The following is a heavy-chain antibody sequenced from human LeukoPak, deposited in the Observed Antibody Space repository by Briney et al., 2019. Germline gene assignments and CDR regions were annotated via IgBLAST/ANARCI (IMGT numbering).Heavy chain of an antibody. V-gene: IGHV3-23*01. CDR3: ARGSFRRPYSGSQSH. CDR2: ITGSGDNT. Sequence: PGRSLRLSCAASGFTFSSYGMNWVRQAPGKGLEWVSAITGSGDNTYYADSVKGRFTISRDNSKNTLYLQMNSLRAEDTAVYYCARGSFRRPYSGSQSHWGQGTLVTVSS. CDR1: GFTFSSYG. D-gene: IGHD1-26*01. J-gene: IGHJ4*02.